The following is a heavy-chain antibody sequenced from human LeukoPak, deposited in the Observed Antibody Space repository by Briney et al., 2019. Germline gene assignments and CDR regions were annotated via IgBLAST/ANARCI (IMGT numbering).Heavy chain of an antibody. D-gene: IGHD6-13*01. CDR1: GYTFTGYY. V-gene: IGHV1-46*01. Sequence: ASVKVSCKASGYTFTGYYMHWVRQAPGQGLEWMGIINPSGGSTSYAQKFQGRVTMTRDMSTSTVYMELSSLRSEDTAVYYCARDTAIAAAGFFLGYWGQGTLVTVSS. J-gene: IGHJ4*02. CDR3: ARDTAIAAAGFFLGY. CDR2: INPSGGST.